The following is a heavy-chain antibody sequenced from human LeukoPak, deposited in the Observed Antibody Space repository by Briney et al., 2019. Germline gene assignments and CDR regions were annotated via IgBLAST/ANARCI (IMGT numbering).Heavy chain of an antibody. Sequence: SETLSLTCTVSLDSTTSNFWSWVRQPPGKGLEWLGEIHRSVSPKYKPYIQSRVTISIDRSRNQIVLELSSVTAADTAVYYCAREILGGFNPGAYWGEGTLVTVSS. CDR1: LDSTTSNF. J-gene: IGHJ4*02. CDR2: IHRSVSP. CDR3: AREILGGFNPGAY. D-gene: IGHD1-14*01. V-gene: IGHV4-4*02.